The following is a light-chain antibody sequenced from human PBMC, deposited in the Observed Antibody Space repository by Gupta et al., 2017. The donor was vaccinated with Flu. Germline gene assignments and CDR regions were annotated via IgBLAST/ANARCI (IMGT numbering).Light chain of an antibody. CDR3: LQRSTWPLS. CDR2: DAS. CDR1: QSVSSY. Sequence: ETVLTQSPATLSLSPGARATLSCRASQSVSSYLACYQQKPGLTPRLLIYDASNRATGIPARFSGSASGTDFTLTISILDPEDFAVYYCLQRSTWPLSFGGGTKVEIK. J-gene: IGKJ4*01. V-gene: IGKV3-11*01.